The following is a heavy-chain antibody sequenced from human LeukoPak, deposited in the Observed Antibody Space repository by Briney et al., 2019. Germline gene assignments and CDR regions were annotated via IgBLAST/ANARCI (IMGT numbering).Heavy chain of an antibody. CDR1: GGSFIDYY. V-gene: IGHV4-34*01. D-gene: IGHD3-3*01. J-gene: IGHJ4*02. Sequence: SETLSLTCAVYGGSFIDYYWSWLRQPPGKGLEWIGEIDHSGSTTYNPSLKSRVTISVDTSKNQFSLKLNSVTAADTAVYYCARGFSHWGQGTLVTVST. CDR3: ARGFSH. CDR2: IDHSGST.